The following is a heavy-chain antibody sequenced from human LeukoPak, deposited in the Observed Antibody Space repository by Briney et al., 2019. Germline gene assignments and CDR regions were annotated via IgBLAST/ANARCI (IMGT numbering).Heavy chain of an antibody. CDR3: GGAYYDSSGYYAGYYYYYMDV. V-gene: IGHV1-69*13. D-gene: IGHD3-22*01. CDR1: GGTFSSYA. Sequence: ASVKVSCKASGGTFSSYAISWVRQAPGQGLEWMGGIIPIFGTANYAQKFQGRVTITADESTSTAYMELSSLRSEDTAVYYCGGAYYDSSGYYAGYYYYYMDVWGKGTTVTISS. CDR2: IIPIFGTA. J-gene: IGHJ6*03.